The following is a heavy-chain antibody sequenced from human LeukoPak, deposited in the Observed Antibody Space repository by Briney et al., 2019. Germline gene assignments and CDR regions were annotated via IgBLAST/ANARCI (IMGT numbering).Heavy chain of an antibody. CDR2: SNSDGSNT. D-gene: IGHD2-15*01. J-gene: IGHJ6*02. CDR3: ARDRVVVVVAATPYYYYGMDV. Sequence: PGGSLRLSCSASGFSFRSYWMHWVRQAPEKGLLWVSRSNSDGSNTIYADSVKGRFTISRDNAKNSLYLQMNSLRAEDTAVYYCARDRVVVVVAATPYYYYGMDVWGQGTTVTVSS. CDR1: GFSFRSYW. V-gene: IGHV3-74*01.